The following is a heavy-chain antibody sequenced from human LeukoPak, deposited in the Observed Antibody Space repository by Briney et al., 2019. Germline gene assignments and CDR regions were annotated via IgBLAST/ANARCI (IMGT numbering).Heavy chain of an antibody. V-gene: IGHV1-2*02. CDR2: HNPNSGGT. D-gene: IGHD7-27*01. CDR1: GYTFTGFF. CDR3: ARDILTVDAFDI. J-gene: IGHJ3*02. Sequence: ASVKVSCKASGYTFTGFFMHWVRQAPGQGLEWMGWHNPNSGGTNYAQKYQGRVTMTRDTSISPAYMELSRLTPDDTAVYYCARDILTVDAFDIWGQGTMVTVS.